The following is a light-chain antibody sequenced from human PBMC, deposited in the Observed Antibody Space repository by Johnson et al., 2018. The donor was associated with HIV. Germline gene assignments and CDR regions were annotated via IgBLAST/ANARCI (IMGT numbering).Light chain of an antibody. CDR3: GAWDSSLNAYV. CDR2: ENN. CDR1: SSNIGENF. V-gene: IGLV1-51*02. J-gene: IGLJ1*01. Sequence: QSVLTQPPSVSAAPGQKVTFSCSGSSSNIGENFVSWYQHLPGTAPKLLIYENNKRPSGIPDRFFGSKSGTSATLDITGLQTGDEGDYYCGAWDSSLNAYVFGAGTKVTVL.